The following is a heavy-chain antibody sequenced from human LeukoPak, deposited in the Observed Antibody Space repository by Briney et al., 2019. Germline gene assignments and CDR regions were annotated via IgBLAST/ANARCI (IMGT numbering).Heavy chain of an antibody. D-gene: IGHD2-15*01. CDR1: GFTFSNHA. Sequence: GGSLRLSCAASGFTFSNHAMSWVRQAPGKGLQWVAVISGGGRTTEYADFVKGRFTISRDNSKNTLSLQMNSLAVEDTAIYFCAKNVVVKRYIDFWGQGTLVTVSS. J-gene: IGHJ4*02. CDR2: ISGGGRTT. V-gene: IGHV3-23*01. CDR3: AKNVVVKRYIDF.